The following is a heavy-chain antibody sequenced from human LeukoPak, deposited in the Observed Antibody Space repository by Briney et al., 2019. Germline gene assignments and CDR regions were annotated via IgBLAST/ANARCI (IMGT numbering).Heavy chain of an antibody. D-gene: IGHD3-3*01. CDR3: ARVRPELRFLEWFGGFDP. Sequence: ASVKVSCKASGYTFTSYAMHWVRQAPGQRLEWMGWINAGNGNTKYSQEFQGRVTITRDTSASTAYMELSSLRSEDMAVYYCARVRPELRFLEWFGGFDPWGQGTLVTVSP. CDR1: GYTFTSYA. V-gene: IGHV1-3*03. CDR2: INAGNGNT. J-gene: IGHJ5*02.